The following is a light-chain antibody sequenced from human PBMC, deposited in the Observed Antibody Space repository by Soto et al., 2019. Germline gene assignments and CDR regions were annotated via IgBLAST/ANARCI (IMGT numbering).Light chain of an antibody. V-gene: IGKV1-33*01. Sequence: DIQLTQSPSLLSASVGDRVTITCQASQYIATYLNWYQQKPGKAPKLLIYDASNLETGVPSRFSGSGSGTDFTFTISSLQPEDIATYYCQQYDNLPLTFGQGTKVDIK. CDR2: DAS. CDR1: QYIATY. J-gene: IGKJ1*01. CDR3: QQYDNLPLT.